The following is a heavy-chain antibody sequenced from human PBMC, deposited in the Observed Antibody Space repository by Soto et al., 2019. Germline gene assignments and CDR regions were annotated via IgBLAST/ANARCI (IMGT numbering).Heavy chain of an antibody. CDR1: GGSFSGYY. CDR2: IWYDGSNK. V-gene: IGHV3-33*08. CDR3: ARGRGYSYGLPDY. J-gene: IGHJ4*02. D-gene: IGHD5-18*01. Sequence: PSETLSLTCAVYGGSFSGYYWSWIRQPPGKGLEWVAVIWYDGSNKYYADSVKGRFTISRDNSKNTLYLQMNSLRAEDTAVYYCARGRGYSYGLPDYWGQGTLVTVS.